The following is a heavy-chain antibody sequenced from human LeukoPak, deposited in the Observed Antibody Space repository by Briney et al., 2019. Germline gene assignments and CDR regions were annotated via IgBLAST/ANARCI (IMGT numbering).Heavy chain of an antibody. CDR1: GYTFTSYD. V-gene: IGHV1-8*03. D-gene: IGHD3-10*01. CDR2: MNPNSGNT. J-gene: IGHJ5*02. CDR3: ARGLMVRGAYWFDP. Sequence: GASVKVSCKASGYTFTSYDINWVRQATGQGLEWMGWMNPNSGNTGYAQKFQGRATITRNTSISTAYMELSSLRSEDTAVYYCARGLMVRGAYWFDPWGQGTLVTVSS.